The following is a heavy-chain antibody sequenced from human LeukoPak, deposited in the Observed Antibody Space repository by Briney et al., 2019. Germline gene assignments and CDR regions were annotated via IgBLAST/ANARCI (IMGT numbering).Heavy chain of an antibody. D-gene: IGHD3-3*01. CDR2: MNPNSGNT. J-gene: IGHJ4*02. Sequence: GSVKVSCKASGGTFSSYAISWVRQATGQGLEWMGWMNPNSGNTGYAQKFQGRVTMTRNTSISTAYMELSSLRSEDTAVYYCAIGSGYVDYWGQGTLVTVSS. CDR1: GGTFSSYA. V-gene: IGHV1-8*02. CDR3: AIGSGYVDY.